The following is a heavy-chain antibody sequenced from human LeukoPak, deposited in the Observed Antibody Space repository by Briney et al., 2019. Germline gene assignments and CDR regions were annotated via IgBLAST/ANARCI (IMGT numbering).Heavy chain of an antibody. V-gene: IGHV4-61*01. CDR1: GGSVSSGSHY. J-gene: IGHJ6*02. CDR2: IYYSGRT. CDR3: ARRNYNYYGLDV. Sequence: PSETLSLTCTVSGGSVSSGSHYWNWIRQPPGKALEWIGYIYYSGRTNYNPSLKSRVTMSVDTSKNQFSLNLNSVTAADTAVYYCARRNYNYYGLDVWGQGTTVTVSS.